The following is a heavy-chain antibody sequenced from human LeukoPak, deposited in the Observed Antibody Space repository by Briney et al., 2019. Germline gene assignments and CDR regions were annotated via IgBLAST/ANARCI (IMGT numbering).Heavy chain of an antibody. CDR1: GYTFTSYY. CDR3: ARGTTLTTLPYYYYFIDV. J-gene: IGHJ6*03. V-gene: IGHV1-2*02. D-gene: IGHD4-17*01. Sequence: GASVKVSCKASGYTFTSYYMHWVRQAPGQGLEWMGWMNPYSGGTNYAQKFQGRVTMTRDTSISTAYMELSRLRSDDTAVYYCARGTTLTTLPYYYYFIDVWGKGTTITISS. CDR2: MNPYSGGT.